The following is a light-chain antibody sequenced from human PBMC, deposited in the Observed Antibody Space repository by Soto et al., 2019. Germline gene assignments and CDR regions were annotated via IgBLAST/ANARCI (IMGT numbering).Light chain of an antibody. CDR3: SSYATSNTLL. Sequence: QSVLTQPASVSGSPGQSITISCTGTSSGGYNYVSWYQHHPGKAPKLMIYEVNNRPSGISNRFSGSKSGNTASLTISGLQAEDEAYYYCSSYATSNTLLFGGGTQLTVL. CDR2: EVN. V-gene: IGLV2-14*01. J-gene: IGLJ2*01. CDR1: SSGGYNY.